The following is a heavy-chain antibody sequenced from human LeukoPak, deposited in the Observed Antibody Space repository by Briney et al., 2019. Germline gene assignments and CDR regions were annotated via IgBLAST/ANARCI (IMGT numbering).Heavy chain of an antibody. CDR1: GFTFSSYG. Sequence: GGSLRLSCAASGFTFSSYGMHWVRQAPGKGLEWVAFIRYDGSNKYYADSVKGRFTISRDNAKYTLYLQMNSLRAEDTAVYYCARQGGYSYGLDYWGQGTLVTVSS. V-gene: IGHV3-30*02. D-gene: IGHD5-18*01. J-gene: IGHJ4*02. CDR2: IRYDGSNK. CDR3: ARQGGYSYGLDY.